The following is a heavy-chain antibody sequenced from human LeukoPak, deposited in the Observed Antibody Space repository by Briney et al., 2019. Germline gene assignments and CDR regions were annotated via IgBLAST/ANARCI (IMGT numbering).Heavy chain of an antibody. CDR3: ARPSIAAETWFDP. D-gene: IGHD6-13*01. V-gene: IGHV1-2*06. CDR2: INPNSGGT. Sequence: ASVKVSCKASGYTFTGYYMHWVRQAPGQGLEWMGRINPNSGGTNYAQKFQGRVTMTRDTSISTAYMELSRLRSDDTAVYYCARPSIAAETWFDPWGQGTLVTVSS. J-gene: IGHJ5*02. CDR1: GYTFTGYY.